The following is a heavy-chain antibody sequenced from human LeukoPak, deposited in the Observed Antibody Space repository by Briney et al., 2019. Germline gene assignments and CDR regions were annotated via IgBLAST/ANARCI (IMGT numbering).Heavy chain of an antibody. D-gene: IGHD5-24*01. V-gene: IGHV1-2*02. CDR2: INPNSGGT. Sequence: ASVKVSCKASGYTFTGYYMHWVRQAPGQGLEWMGWINPNSGGTNYAQKFQGRVTMTRDTSISTAYMELSRLRSGDTAVYYCARDSGDGYNLAFYYYYMDVWGKGTTVTVSS. CDR1: GYTFTGYY. J-gene: IGHJ6*03. CDR3: ARDSGDGYNLAFYYYYMDV.